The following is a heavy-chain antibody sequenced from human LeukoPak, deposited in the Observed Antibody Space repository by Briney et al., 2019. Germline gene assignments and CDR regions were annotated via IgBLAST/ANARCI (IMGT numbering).Heavy chain of an antibody. CDR1: GFTFSSYA. D-gene: IGHD5-18*01. J-gene: IGHJ6*02. CDR2: ISRYGGST. Sequence: GGSLILACEASGFTFSSYAMHWVRQAPGKGLEYVSAISRYGGSTYYANSVKGRFTISRDNSKNTLYLQMGSLRAEEMGVYYCARDQGYSRDGYYYAMDVWGQGTTVTVSS. V-gene: IGHV3-64*01. CDR3: ARDQGYSRDGYYYAMDV.